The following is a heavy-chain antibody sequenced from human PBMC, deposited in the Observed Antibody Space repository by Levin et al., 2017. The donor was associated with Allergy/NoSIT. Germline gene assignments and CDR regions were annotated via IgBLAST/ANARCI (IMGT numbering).Heavy chain of an antibody. Sequence: SQTLSLTCTVSGGSISSYYWSWIRQPPGKGLEWIGYIYYSGSTNYNPSLKSRVTISVDTSKNQFSLKLSSVTAADTAVYYCARDIREMATVYFDYWGQGTLVTVSS. D-gene: IGHD5-24*01. CDR1: GGSISSYY. CDR3: ARDIREMATVYFDY. J-gene: IGHJ4*02. V-gene: IGHV4-59*01. CDR2: IYYSGST.